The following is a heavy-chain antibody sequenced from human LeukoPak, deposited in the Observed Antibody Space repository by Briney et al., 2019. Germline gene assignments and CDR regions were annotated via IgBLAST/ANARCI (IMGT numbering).Heavy chain of an antibody. J-gene: IGHJ4*02. CDR3: ARDFSGPGGGGDY. V-gene: IGHV1-2*02. CDR2: IYPNSGAS. CDR1: GYTFSDYY. Sequence: ASVKVSCKASGYTFSDYYMYWVRQAPGQGLEWVGWIYPNSGASNYAQKFQGRVTMTRDTSISTAYMELSRLRSDDTAVYYCARDFSGPGGGGDYWGQGTLVTVSS. D-gene: IGHD2-15*01.